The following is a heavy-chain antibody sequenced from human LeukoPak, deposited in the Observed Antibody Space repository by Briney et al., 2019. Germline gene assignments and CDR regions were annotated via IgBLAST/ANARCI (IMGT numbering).Heavy chain of an antibody. D-gene: IGHD5-24*01. CDR3: APRNVYKGYFDN. J-gene: IGHJ4*02. CDR2: FDPEDGER. Sequence: ASVKVSCKVPGYTFTELAMHWVRQAPGKGLEWMGSFDPEDGERIYAQKLQGRLIMTEDTSTDTAYLELSSLRSDDTAVYYCAPRNVYKGYFDNWGQGTLVTVSS. CDR1: GYTFTELA. V-gene: IGHV1-24*01.